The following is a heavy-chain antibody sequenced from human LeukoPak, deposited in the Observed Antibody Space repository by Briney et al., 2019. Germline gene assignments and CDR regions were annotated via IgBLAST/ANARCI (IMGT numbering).Heavy chain of an antibody. V-gene: IGHV3-7*01. CDR3: ARDGPAAGLYLDH. CDR2: INQDGSEK. CDR1: GFTFNQYW. J-gene: IGHJ4*02. Sequence: PGGSLRLSCAASGFTFNQYWMSWLRRAPGKGREGVANINQDGSEKYYLDSVRGRFTVSRDNARNSLFLQMNTLRAEDTALYYCARDGPAAGLYLDHWGQGILVTVSS. D-gene: IGHD6-25*01.